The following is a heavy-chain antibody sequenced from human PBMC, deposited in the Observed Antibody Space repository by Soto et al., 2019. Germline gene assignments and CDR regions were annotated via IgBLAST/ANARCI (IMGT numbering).Heavy chain of an antibody. Sequence: QVQLVESGGGVVQPGRSLRLSCAASGFTFIYYGMHWVRQAPGKGLEWLAVMSYDGRDKYYADSVRGRFTISRDNSKNTVYLQLNSMRVEDTAVYYCAKARSGSGHEGYYFDNWGQGTLVTVSS. CDR2: MSYDGRDK. J-gene: IGHJ4*02. V-gene: IGHV3-30*18. D-gene: IGHD2-15*01. CDR3: AKARSGSGHEGYYFDN. CDR1: GFTFIYYG.